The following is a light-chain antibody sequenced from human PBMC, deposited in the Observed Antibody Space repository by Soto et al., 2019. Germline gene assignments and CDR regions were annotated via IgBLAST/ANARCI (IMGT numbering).Light chain of an antibody. Sequence: DIQMTQSPSSLSASVGDRVTITCRASQGISSWLAWYQKKPGKDPKLLIYAASSLQSGVPSRFSGTGSGTDFNLTISRLETEDFAVYYCQQYGSSPYTFGLGTKVEIK. CDR2: AAS. J-gene: IGKJ2*01. V-gene: IGKV1D-16*01. CDR3: QQYGSSPYT. CDR1: QGISSW.